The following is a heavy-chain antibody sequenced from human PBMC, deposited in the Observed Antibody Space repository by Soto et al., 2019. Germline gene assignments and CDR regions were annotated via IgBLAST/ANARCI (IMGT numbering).Heavy chain of an antibody. CDR2: TYYRSKWYN. D-gene: IGHD2-21*01. CDR1: GNSVSSNSAA. CDR3: AGVASFRGMDV. Sequence: QALSLTFVISGNSVSSNSAAWILIRQSPSRGLEWLGRTYYRSKWYNDYAVSAKSRITINPDTSKNQFSLHLDSVIPEDTAVYYCAGVASFRGMDVWGQGTPVTVSS. V-gene: IGHV6-1*01. J-gene: IGHJ6*02.